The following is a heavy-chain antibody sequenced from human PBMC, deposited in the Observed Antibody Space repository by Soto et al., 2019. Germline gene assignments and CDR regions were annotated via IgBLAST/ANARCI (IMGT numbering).Heavy chain of an antibody. V-gene: IGHV3-30*18. CDR2: ISYDGSYQ. CDR1: GFAFNKFG. Sequence: QVQLVESGGGVVQPGTSLRLSCEASGFAFNKFGMHWVRQAPGKGLEWVAFISYDGSYQYYADSVQGRLTITRDNSMNTLNMQLNSLRREDTGVYYCAKGGEVGGVLGDHWGQGTLVTVSS. D-gene: IGHD1-26*01. J-gene: IGHJ4*02. CDR3: AKGGEVGGVLGDH.